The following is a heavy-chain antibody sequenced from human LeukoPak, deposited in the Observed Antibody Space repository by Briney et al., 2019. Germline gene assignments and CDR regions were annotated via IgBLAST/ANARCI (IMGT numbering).Heavy chain of an antibody. J-gene: IGHJ5*02. V-gene: IGHV1-69*13. Sequence: GASVKVSCKASGGTFSSYAISWVRQAPGQGLEWMGGIIPIFGTANYAQKFQGRVTITADESTSTAYMGLSSLRSEDTAVYYCAREVVPAAMCWFDPWGQGTLVTVSS. CDR1: GGTFSSYA. D-gene: IGHD2-2*01. CDR2: IIPIFGTA. CDR3: AREVVPAAMCWFDP.